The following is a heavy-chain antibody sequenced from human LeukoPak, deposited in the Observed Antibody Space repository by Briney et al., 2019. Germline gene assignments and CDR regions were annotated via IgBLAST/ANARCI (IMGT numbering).Heavy chain of an antibody. V-gene: IGHV3-30*18. CDR3: AKFGITGTTYAFDI. Sequence: GGSLRLSCAAPGFTFSSYGMHWVRQAPGKGLEWVAVISYDGSNKYYADSVKGRFTISRDNSKNTLYLQMNSLRAEDTAVYYCAKFGITGTTYAFDIWGQGTMVTVSS. J-gene: IGHJ3*02. CDR2: ISYDGSNK. D-gene: IGHD1-7*01. CDR1: GFTFSSYG.